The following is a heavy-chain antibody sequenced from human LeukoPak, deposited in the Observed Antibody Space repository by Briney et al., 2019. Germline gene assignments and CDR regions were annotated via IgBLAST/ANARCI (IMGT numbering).Heavy chain of an antibody. CDR3: ARSTAGYGY. V-gene: IGHV3-48*02. D-gene: IGHD5-18*01. Sequence: GGSLRLSCAASGFTSSSYNMNWVRQAPGKGLEWVSFISSTSSNIYYADSVKGRFTTSRDNAKNSLYLQMNSLRDEDTAVYYCARSTAGYGYWGQGTLVTVSS. J-gene: IGHJ4*02. CDR1: GFTSSSYN. CDR2: ISSTSSNI.